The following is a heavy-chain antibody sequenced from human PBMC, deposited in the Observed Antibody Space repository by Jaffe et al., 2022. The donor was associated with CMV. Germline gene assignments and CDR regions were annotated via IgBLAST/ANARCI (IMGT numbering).Heavy chain of an antibody. CDR1: GFTFSSYS. V-gene: IGHV3-21*01. CDR2: ISSSSSYI. D-gene: IGHD3-3*01. J-gene: IGHJ4*02. CDR3: ARAYCPASSGYLCPQFDY. Sequence: EVQLVESGGGLVKPGGSLRLSCAASGFTFSSYSMNWVRQAPGKGLEWVSSISSSSSYIYYADSVKGRFTISRDNAKNSLYLQMNSLRAEDTAVYYCARAYCPASSGYLCPQFDYWGQGTLVTVSS.